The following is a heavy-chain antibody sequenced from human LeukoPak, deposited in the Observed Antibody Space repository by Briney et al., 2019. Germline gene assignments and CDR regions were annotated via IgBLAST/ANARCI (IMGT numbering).Heavy chain of an antibody. CDR1: GGSISSYY. Sequence: SETLSLTCTVSGGSISSYYWSWIRQPPGKGLEWIGYIYYSGSSNYNPSLKSRVTISVDTSKNQFSLKLSSVTAADTAVYYCARQLWNYFDYWGQGTLVTVSS. D-gene: IGHD5-18*01. CDR3: ARQLWNYFDY. V-gene: IGHV4-59*08. CDR2: IYYSGSS. J-gene: IGHJ4*02.